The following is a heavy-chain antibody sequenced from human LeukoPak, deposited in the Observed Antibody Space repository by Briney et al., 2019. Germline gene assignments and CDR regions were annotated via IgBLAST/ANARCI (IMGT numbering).Heavy chain of an antibody. Sequence: ASVKVSCKVSGHTLTELSLHWVRQTPGKGLEWMGGFDPEGGETIYAPKFQGRVTMTEDTYTDTAYMELSSLRSEDTAVYYCATWIQLTDAFHIWGQGTMVTVSS. V-gene: IGHV1-24*01. D-gene: IGHD5-18*01. J-gene: IGHJ3*02. CDR1: GHTLTELS. CDR2: FDPEGGET. CDR3: ATWIQLTDAFHI.